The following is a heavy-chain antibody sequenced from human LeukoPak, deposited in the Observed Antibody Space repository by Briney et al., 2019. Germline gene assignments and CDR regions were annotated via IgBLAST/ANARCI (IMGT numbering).Heavy chain of an antibody. CDR1: GYTFTSYY. J-gene: IGHJ4*02. Sequence: GASVKVSCKASGYTFTSYYMHWVRQAPGQGLEWMGIINPSGGSTSYAQKFQGRVTMTRDTSTSTVYMELCSLRSEDTAVYYCAGDSQVAARGYYFDYWGQGTLVTVSS. CDR2: INPSGGST. D-gene: IGHD2-15*01. CDR3: AGDSQVAARGYYFDY. V-gene: IGHV1-46*01.